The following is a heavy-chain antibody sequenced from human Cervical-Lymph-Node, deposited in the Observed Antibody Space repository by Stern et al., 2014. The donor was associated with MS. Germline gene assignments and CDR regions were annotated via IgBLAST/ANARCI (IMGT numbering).Heavy chain of an antibody. V-gene: IGHV2-70*01. CDR3: ARFYSSSSFADAFDI. CDR1: GFSLTTSGMC. D-gene: IGHD6-6*01. J-gene: IGHJ3*02. CDR2: IDWDDDK. Sequence: QVTLRESGPALVKPTQTLTLTCTFSGFSLTTSGMCVSWIRQPPGKALKWLQFIDWDDDKSYNTSLKTRLTISKDTSKNQVVLTMTNMDPVDTATYYCARFYSSSSFADAFDIWGQGTMVTVSS.